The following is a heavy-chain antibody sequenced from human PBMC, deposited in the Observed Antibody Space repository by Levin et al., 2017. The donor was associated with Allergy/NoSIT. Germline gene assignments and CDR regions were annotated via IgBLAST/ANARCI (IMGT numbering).Heavy chain of an antibody. CDR2: ISGGGNSI. CDR3: ARNSEDGYSYDY. J-gene: IGHJ4*01. Sequence: GGSLRLSCAASGFTFNNYAMTWVRQAPGKGLEWVSAISGGGNSIYYADSVRGRFTISRDNSKNTLYLQMNSLRAEDTAVYYCARNSEDGYSYDYWGHGTLVTVSS. V-gene: IGHV3-23*01. D-gene: IGHD5-24*01. CDR1: GFTFNNYA.